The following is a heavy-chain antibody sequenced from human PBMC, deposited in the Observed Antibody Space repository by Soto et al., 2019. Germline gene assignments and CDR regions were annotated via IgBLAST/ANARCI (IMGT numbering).Heavy chain of an antibody. CDR3: ARCLLTEVAGIDAFDI. Sequence: GGSLRLSCAASGFTFSSYSMNWVRQAQGKGMERVSYISSSSSTIYYADSVKARFTISIENAKNSLYMQMNSLRNEDTAVYYCARCLLTEVAGIDAFDIWGQGTMVTVSS. D-gene: IGHD6-19*01. CDR2: ISSSSSTI. J-gene: IGHJ3*02. CDR1: GFTFSSYS. V-gene: IGHV3-48*02.